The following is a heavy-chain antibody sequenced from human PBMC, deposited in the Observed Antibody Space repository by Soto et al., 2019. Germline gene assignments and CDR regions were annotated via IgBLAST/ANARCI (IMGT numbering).Heavy chain of an antibody. D-gene: IGHD1-7*01. V-gene: IGHV3-74*01. CDR1: GFSFTHYR. CDR2: VNADGSST. J-gene: IGHJ4*02. CDR3: AKAGDWNYVFDF. Sequence: EVRLVESWGGQVHPGGSLRLSCAASGFSFTHYRIHWVRQVPGKGLEWVCRVNADGSSTNYAGFAKGRFTISRDNSKNMAYLEMNNLRADDTALYYCAKAGDWNYVFDFWGQGTSVLVSS.